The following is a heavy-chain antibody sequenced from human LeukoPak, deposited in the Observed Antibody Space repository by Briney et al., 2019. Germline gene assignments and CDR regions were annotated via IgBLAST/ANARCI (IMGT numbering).Heavy chain of an antibody. CDR2: IKSKTDGGTT. CDR3: TTVSAVARNWFDP. CDR1: GFSFSSYS. Sequence: GGSLRLSCAASGFSFSSYSMNWVRQAPGKGLEWVGRIKSKTDGGTTDYAAPVKGRFTISRDDSKNTLYLQMNSLKTEDTAVYYCTTVSAVARNWFDPWGQGTLVTVSS. V-gene: IGHV3-15*01. D-gene: IGHD2-15*01. J-gene: IGHJ5*02.